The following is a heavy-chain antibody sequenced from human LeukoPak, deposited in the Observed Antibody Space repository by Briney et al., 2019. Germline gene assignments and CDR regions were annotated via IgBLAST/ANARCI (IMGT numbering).Heavy chain of an antibody. D-gene: IGHD5-18*01. V-gene: IGHV4-34*01. CDR2: INHSGTT. CDR3: AKGAGGFSYYNWFDP. Sequence: SETLSLTCAVYGGSFSGYYWNWIRQPPGKGLEWIGGINHSGTTHYNPSLESRVTISVDTSKNQFSLKLASVTAADTAIYYCAKGAGGFSYYNWFDPWGQGTLVTVSS. J-gene: IGHJ5*02. CDR1: GGSFSGYY.